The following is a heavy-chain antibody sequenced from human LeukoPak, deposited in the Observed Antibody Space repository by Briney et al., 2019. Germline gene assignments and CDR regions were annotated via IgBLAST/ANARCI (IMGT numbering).Heavy chain of an antibody. D-gene: IGHD2-2*01. Sequence: PSETLSLTCTVSGGSISSGDYYWSWIRQPPGKGLEWIGYIYYSGSTYYNPSLKSRVTISVDTSKNQFSLKLSPVTAADTAVYYCAREDIVVVPAAPPIKFFDYWGQGTLVTVSS. CDR2: IYYSGST. CDR1: GGSISSGDYY. J-gene: IGHJ4*02. CDR3: AREDIVVVPAAPPIKFFDY. V-gene: IGHV4-30-4*08.